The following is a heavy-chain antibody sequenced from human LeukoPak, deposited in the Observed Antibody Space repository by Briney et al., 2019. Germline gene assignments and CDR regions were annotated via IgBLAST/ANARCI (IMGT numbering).Heavy chain of an antibody. D-gene: IGHD3-16*01. CDR3: ATYTHWVAGDV. V-gene: IGHV3-7*01. CDR2: MNQDGSEK. J-gene: IGHJ6*02. Sequence: GGSLRLSCAASGFTFSDSWMSWVRQAPGKGLEWVANMNQDGSEKDYVDSMKGRFTISRDNARNSLYLQMGSLRAEDTAVYYCATYTHWVAGDVWGQGTTVTVSS. CDR1: GFTFSDSW.